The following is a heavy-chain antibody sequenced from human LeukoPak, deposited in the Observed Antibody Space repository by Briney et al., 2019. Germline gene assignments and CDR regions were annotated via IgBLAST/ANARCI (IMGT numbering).Heavy chain of an antibody. D-gene: IGHD3-10*01. Sequence: GESLKISCKGSGYIFTNYWFGWVRQMPGKGLEWMGIIYPADSNSRYSPSFRGQVTVSADKSTGTAYLQWSSLKASDTAMYYCARHNASGNFFDFWGQGTLVTVSS. J-gene: IGHJ4*02. CDR3: ARHNASGNFFDF. CDR2: IYPADSNS. CDR1: GYIFTNYW. V-gene: IGHV5-51*01.